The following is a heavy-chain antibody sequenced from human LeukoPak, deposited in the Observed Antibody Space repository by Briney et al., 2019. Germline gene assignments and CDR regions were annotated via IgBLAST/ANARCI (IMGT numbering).Heavy chain of an antibody. CDR2: TFYSGST. CDR1: GGSINSYY. J-gene: IGHJ4*02. D-gene: IGHD3-22*01. CDR3: ARRITSSGYYRDDS. V-gene: IGHV4-59*08. Sequence: PSETLSLTCTVSGGSINSYYWSWIRQPPGKGLEWIGYTFYSGSTNYNPSLKSRVTISVDTSKNQFSLKLSSVTAADTAVYYCARRITSSGYYRDDSWGQGTLVTVSS.